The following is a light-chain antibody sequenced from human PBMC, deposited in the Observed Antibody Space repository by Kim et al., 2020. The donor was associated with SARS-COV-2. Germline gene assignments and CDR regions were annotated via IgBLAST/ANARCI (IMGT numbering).Light chain of an antibody. CDR2: WAP. CDR3: QQYYSTPLT. Sequence: DIVMTQSPDSLAVSLGERATINCKSSQSVLYSSNNKNYLAWYQQKPGQPPKLLIYWAPTREFGVPDRFSGSGSGTDFTLTISSLQAEDVAVYYCQQYYSTPLTFGGGTKVDIK. CDR1: QSVLYSSNNKNY. V-gene: IGKV4-1*01. J-gene: IGKJ4*01.